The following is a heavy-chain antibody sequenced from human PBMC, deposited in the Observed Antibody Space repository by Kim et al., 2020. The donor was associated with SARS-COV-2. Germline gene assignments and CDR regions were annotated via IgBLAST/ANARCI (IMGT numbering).Heavy chain of an antibody. D-gene: IGHD6-6*01. CDR2: ISYDGSNK. V-gene: IGHV3-30*18. CDR3: AKETPGEHSSPLDY. CDR1: GFTFSSYG. Sequence: GGSLRLSCAASGFTFSSYGMHWVRQAPGKGLEWVAVISYDGSNKYYADSVKGRFTISRDNSKNTLYLQMNSLRAEDTAVYYCAKETPGEHSSPLDYWGQGTLVTVSS. J-gene: IGHJ4*02.